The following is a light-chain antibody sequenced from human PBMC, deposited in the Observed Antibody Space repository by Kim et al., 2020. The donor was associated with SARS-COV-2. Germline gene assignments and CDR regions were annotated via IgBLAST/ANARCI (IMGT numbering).Light chain of an antibody. Sequence: SYELTQPPSVSVSPGQTPSITCSGDKVGDKYACWYQQKPGQSPVLVISQDNSRPSGIPERFSGSNSGNTATLTISGTRAMDGADYYCQAWDSSTAVFGGGTQLTL. CDR2: QDN. CDR1: KVGDKY. CDR3: QAWDSSTAV. V-gene: IGLV3-1*01. J-gene: IGLJ2*01.